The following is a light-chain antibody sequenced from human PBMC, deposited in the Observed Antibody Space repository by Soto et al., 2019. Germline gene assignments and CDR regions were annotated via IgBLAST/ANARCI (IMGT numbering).Light chain of an antibody. CDR2: GAS. V-gene: IGKV3-20*01. CDR3: QQYGGVTYT. Sequence: EIVLTQSPGTLSMSPGQRATLSCRASESISRDYLAWYQQRLGQAPRLLIYGASSGATGIPDRFSGSGSGTDFTLTISRLEPEDFAIYYCQQYGGVTYTFRQGTKVDIX. CDR1: ESISRDY. J-gene: IGKJ2*01.